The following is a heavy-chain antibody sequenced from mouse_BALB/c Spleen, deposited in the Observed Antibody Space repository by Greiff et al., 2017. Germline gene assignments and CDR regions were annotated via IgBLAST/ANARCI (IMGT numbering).Heavy chain of an antibody. Sequence: QVQLKESGAELARPGASVKMSCKASGYTFPSYTMHWVKQRPGQGLEWIGYINPSSGYTNYNQKFKDKATLTADKSSSTAYMQLSSLTSEDSAVYYCASGGGYRYFDVWGAGTTVTVSS. CDR1: GYTFPSYT. J-gene: IGHJ1*01. V-gene: IGHV1-4*01. CDR2: INPSSGYT. CDR3: ASGGGYRYFDV.